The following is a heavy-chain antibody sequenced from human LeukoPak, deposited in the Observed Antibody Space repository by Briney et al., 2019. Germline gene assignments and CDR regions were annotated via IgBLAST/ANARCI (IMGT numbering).Heavy chain of an antibody. CDR3: ARQRYSGYDFIFDY. V-gene: IGHV5-51*01. CDR1: GFKFTSYW. Sequence: GGSLQISCKGSGFKFTSYWIGWGGQVPGKGLEWMGVIYPGDSDTRYSPSFQGQVTISADKSISTAYLQWSSLKASDTAMYYCARQRYSGYDFIFDYWGQGTLVTVSS. CDR2: IYPGDSDT. D-gene: IGHD5-12*01. J-gene: IGHJ4*02.